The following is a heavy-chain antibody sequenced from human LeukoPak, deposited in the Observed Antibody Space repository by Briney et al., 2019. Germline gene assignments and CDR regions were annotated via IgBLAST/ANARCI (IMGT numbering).Heavy chain of an antibody. D-gene: IGHD3-3*01. CDR3: ATGVNYDFWSGGKLYYMDV. Sequence: SETLSLTCTVSGGSISSYYWSWIRQPAGKGLEWIGYIYYSGSTNYNPSLKSRVTISVDTSKNQFSLKLSSVTAADTAVYYCATGVNYDFWSGGKLYYMDVWGKGTTVTVSS. V-gene: IGHV4-59*01. J-gene: IGHJ6*03. CDR1: GGSISSYY. CDR2: IYYSGST.